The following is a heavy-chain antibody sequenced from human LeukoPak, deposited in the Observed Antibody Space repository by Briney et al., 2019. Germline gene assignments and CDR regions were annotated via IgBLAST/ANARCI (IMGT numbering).Heavy chain of an antibody. Sequence: GGSLRLSCAASGFTFSSYWIHWVRQTPGKGLVWVSRINSGGSGTSYAASVKGRFTISRDNAKKTLYLQMNSLRAEDTAVYYRAXSLGPLTDYWGQGTLVTVSS. V-gene: IGHV3-74*01. CDR1: GFTFSSYW. D-gene: IGHD7-27*01. J-gene: IGHJ4*02. CDR2: INSGGSGT. CDR3: AXSLGPLTDY.